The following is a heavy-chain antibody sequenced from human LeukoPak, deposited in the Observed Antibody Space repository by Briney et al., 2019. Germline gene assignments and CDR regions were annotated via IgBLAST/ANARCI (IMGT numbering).Heavy chain of an antibody. D-gene: IGHD6-19*01. CDR1: GFTFSSYA. V-gene: IGHV3-23*01. CDR3: ARYGNGEWLAHYAFDV. CDR2: MGGSGGTT. Sequence: PGGSLSLSCAASGFTFSSYAINCGRQAPGTGLEGGSSMGGSGGTTYYAVSVKGRFTISRDNSKNTLYLQMNSLRAEDTAVYYCARYGNGEWLAHYAFDVWGQGTMVTVAS. J-gene: IGHJ3*01.